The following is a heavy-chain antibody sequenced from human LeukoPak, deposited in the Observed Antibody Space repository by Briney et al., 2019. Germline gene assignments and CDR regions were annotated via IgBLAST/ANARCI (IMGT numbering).Heavy chain of an antibody. Sequence: GGSLRPSCAASGFTFSSYWMSWVRQAPGKGLEWVANIKQDGSEKYYVDSVKGRFTISRDNAKNSLYLQMNSLRAEDTAVYYCAREGAEADYYYYYGMDVWGQGTTVTVSS. CDR2: IKQDGSEK. J-gene: IGHJ6*02. D-gene: IGHD6-13*01. V-gene: IGHV3-7*01. CDR1: GFTFSSYW. CDR3: AREGAEADYYYYYGMDV.